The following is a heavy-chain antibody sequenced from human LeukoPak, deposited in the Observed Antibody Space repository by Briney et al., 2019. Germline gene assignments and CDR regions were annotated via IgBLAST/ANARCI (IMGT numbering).Heavy chain of an antibody. D-gene: IGHD3-22*01. CDR2: IIPIFGTA. Sequence: SVKVSCKASGYTFTGYYMHWVRQAPGQGLEWMGGIIPIFGTANYAQKFQGRVTITADESTSTAYMELSSLRSEDTAVYYCASAFYYDSSGYYHVFDYWGQGTLVTVSS. CDR1: GYTFTGYY. CDR3: ASAFYYDSSGYYHVFDY. V-gene: IGHV1-69*13. J-gene: IGHJ4*02.